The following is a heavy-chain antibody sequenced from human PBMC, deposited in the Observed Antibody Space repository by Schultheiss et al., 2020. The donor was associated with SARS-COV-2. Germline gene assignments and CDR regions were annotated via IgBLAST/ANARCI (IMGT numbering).Heavy chain of an antibody. D-gene: IGHD6-19*01. J-gene: IGHJ4*02. V-gene: IGHV1-8*01. CDR1: GYTFTSYD. CDR2: MNPNSGNT. Sequence: ASVKVSCKASGYTFTSYDINWVRQATGQGLEWMGWMNPNSGNTGYAQKLQGRVTMTTDTSTSTAYMELRSLRSDDTAVYYCARGFLFRRYSSGPPLDWGQGTLVTVSS. CDR3: ARGFLFRRYSSGPPLD.